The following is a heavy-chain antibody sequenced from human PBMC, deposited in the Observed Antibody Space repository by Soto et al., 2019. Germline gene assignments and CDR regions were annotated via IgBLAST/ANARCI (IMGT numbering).Heavy chain of an antibody. D-gene: IGHD2-15*01. CDR3: ARGVGSGGSVDWFDP. CDR1: GGTFSSYA. Sequence: SVKVSCKASGGTFSSYAISWVRQAPGQGLEWMGGIIPIFGTANYVQKFQGRVTITADKSTSTAYMELSSLRSEDTAVYYCARGVGSGGSVDWFDPWGQGTLVTVSS. J-gene: IGHJ5*02. CDR2: IIPIFGTA. V-gene: IGHV1-69*06.